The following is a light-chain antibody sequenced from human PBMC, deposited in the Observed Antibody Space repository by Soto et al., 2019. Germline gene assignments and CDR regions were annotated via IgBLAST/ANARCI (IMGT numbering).Light chain of an antibody. Sequence: QSALAQPPSASGCPGQSVTISCTGTSSDVGGYNYVSWYQQHPGKAPKLMIYEVSERPSGVPDRFSGSKSSNTASLTVSGLQAEDEADYYCSSYAGSNNFVFGTGTKATVL. V-gene: IGLV2-8*01. CDR3: SSYAGSNNFV. CDR1: SSDVGGYNY. J-gene: IGLJ1*01. CDR2: EVS.